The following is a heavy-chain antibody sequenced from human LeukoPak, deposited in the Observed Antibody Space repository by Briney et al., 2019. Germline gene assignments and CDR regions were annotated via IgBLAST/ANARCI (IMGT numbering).Heavy chain of an antibody. CDR2: IYTSGST. Sequence: LETLSLTCTVSGGSISSYYWSWIRQPAGKGLEWIGRIYTSGSTNYNPSLKSRVTMSVDTSKNQFPLKLTSVPAAATPVYSGAREGELQSGIWFGELSHYFDYWGQGTLVTVSS. CDR3: AREGELQSGIWFGELSHYFDY. CDR1: GGSISSYY. V-gene: IGHV4-4*07. J-gene: IGHJ4*02. D-gene: IGHD3-10*01.